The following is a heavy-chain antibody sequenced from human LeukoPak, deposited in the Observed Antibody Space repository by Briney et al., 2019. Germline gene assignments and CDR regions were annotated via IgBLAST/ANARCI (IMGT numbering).Heavy chain of an antibody. CDR3: ARVVSYYGSSYRLLDL. CDR2: IWFDGSNK. D-gene: IGHD3-10*01. J-gene: IGHJ2*01. CDR1: GFSFSTYG. V-gene: IGHV3-33*01. Sequence: GGSLRLSCEASGFSFSTYGMHWVRQAPGKGLEWVALIWFDGSNKHYADSVKGRFTISRDNSKNTMYLQMDSLRAEDTAVYYWARVVSYYGSSYRLLDLWGRGTLVTVSS.